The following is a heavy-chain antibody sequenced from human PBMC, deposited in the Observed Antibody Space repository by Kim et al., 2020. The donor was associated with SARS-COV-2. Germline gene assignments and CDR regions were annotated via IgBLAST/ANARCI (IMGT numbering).Heavy chain of an antibody. D-gene: IGHD1-26*01. CDR2: NYAT. V-gene: IGHV3-73*01. J-gene: IGHJ5*02. Sequence: NYATSFAASVRGRFTISTEESKNTVYLQMNNLKTEDTAVYYCTRGGSFDPWGQGALVTVSS. CDR3: TRGGSFDP.